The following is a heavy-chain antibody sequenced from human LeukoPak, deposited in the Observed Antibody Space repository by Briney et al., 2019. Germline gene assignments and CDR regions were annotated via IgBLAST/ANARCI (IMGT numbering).Heavy chain of an antibody. D-gene: IGHD4-17*01. J-gene: IGHJ4*02. V-gene: IGHV4-34*01. CDR3: ARGHYGDYHFDY. CDR2: INHSGST. Sequence: PSETLSLTCAVYGVFFSGYYWSWIRQPPGKGLEWIGEINHSGSTNYNPSLKSRVTISVDTSKNQFSLKLSSVTAADTAVYYCARGHYGDYHFDYWGQRTLVTVSS. CDR1: GVFFSGYY.